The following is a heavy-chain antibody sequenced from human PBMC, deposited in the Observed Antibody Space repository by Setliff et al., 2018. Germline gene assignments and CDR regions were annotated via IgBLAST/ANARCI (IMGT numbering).Heavy chain of an antibody. CDR1: GYSFPSYW. CDR2: IYPGDSHT. Sequence: GASLKISCKASGYSFPSYWIGWVRQVPGKGLEWMGIIYPGDSHTRYSLSFQGQVTISADKSILTAFLQWTYLKASDSAMYYCARLGRNNSAPPGDYWGQGTLVTV. CDR3: ARLGRNNSAPPGDY. V-gene: IGHV5-51*01. D-gene: IGHD6-25*01. J-gene: IGHJ4*02.